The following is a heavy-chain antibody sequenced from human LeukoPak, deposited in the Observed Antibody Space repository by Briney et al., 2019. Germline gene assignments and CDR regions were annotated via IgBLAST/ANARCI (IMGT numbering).Heavy chain of an antibody. V-gene: IGHV5-51*01. CDR3: TRRVGSSGYSDY. CDR1: GYRFTSYW. J-gene: IGHJ4*02. Sequence: GESLKISFQGSGYRFTSYWIAWVRPMPGKGLEWMGIIYPGGSDTRYSPSFQGQVTISADKSISIAYLQWSSLKASDTAMYYCTRRVGSSGYSDYWGQGTLVSVSS. CDR2: IYPGGSDT. D-gene: IGHD3-22*01.